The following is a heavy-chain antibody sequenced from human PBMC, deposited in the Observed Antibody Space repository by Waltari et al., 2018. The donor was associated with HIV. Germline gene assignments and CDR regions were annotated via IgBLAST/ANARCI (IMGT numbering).Heavy chain of an antibody. V-gene: IGHV3-30*04. J-gene: IGHJ4*02. CDR3: ARGQYSSGWTPCY. Sequence: QVQLVESGGGVVQPGRSLRLSCAASGFTFSSYAMHWVRQAPGKGLEWVAVISYDGSNKYYADSVKGRFTISRDNSKNTLYLQMNSLRAEDTAVYYCARGQYSSGWTPCYWGQGTLVTVSS. CDR2: ISYDGSNK. D-gene: IGHD6-19*01. CDR1: GFTFSSYA.